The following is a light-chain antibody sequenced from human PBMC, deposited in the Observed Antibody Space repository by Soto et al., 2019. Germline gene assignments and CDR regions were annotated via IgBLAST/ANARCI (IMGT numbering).Light chain of an antibody. CDR1: SSDIGGYRY. J-gene: IGLJ2*01. Sequence: QSALTQPASVSGSPGQSITISCTGVSSDIGGYRYVSWYQHHPGKAPKLIIYEVTNRPSGVSNRFSGSKSDNTASLTISGLQAEDEAFYYCSSYTTKNTVFGGGTQLTVL. CDR2: EVT. V-gene: IGLV2-14*01. CDR3: SSYTTKNTV.